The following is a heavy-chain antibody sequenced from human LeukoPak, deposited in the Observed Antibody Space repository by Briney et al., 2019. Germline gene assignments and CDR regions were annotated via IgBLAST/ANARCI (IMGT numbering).Heavy chain of an antibody. CDR3: ARAPILATFGGVIVVFDY. J-gene: IGHJ4*02. Sequence: SETLSLTCTVSGGSISSHYWSWIRQPPGKGLEWIGYIYYSGSTNYNPSLKSRVTISVDTSKNQFSLKLSSVTAADTAVYYCARAPILATFGGVIVVFDYWGQGTLVTVSS. CDR2: IYYSGST. CDR1: GGSISSHY. D-gene: IGHD3-16*02. V-gene: IGHV4-59*08.